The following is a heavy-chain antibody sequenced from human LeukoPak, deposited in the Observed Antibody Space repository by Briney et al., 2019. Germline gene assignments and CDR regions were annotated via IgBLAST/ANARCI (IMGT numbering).Heavy chain of an antibody. V-gene: IGHV3-30*04. CDR3: AELGITMIGGV. D-gene: IGHD3-10*02. J-gene: IGHJ6*04. CDR2: ISYDGSNK. CDR1: GFTFSSYA. Sequence: YPGGSLRLSCAASGFTFSSYAMHWDRQAPGKGLEWVAVISYDGSNKYYADSVKGRFTISRDNAKNSLYLQMNSLRAEDTAVYYCAELGITMIGGVWGKGTTVTISS.